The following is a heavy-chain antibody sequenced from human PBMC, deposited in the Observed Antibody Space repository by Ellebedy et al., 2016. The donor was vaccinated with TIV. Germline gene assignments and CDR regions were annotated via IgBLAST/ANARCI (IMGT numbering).Heavy chain of an antibody. Sequence: GESLKISXAASGFTFNNAWMSWVRQAPGKGLEWVGRIKSKTDGGTTDYAAPVKGRFTISRDNAKNSLYLQMNSLRAEDTAVYYCASLVETYNWYFDLWGRGTLVTVSS. CDR1: GFTFNNAW. CDR2: IKSKTDGGTT. V-gene: IGHV3-15*01. CDR3: ASLVETYNWYFDL. J-gene: IGHJ2*01. D-gene: IGHD1-26*01.